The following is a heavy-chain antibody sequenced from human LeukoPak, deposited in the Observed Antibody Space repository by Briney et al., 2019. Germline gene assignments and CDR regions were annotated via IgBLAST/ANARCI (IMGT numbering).Heavy chain of an antibody. D-gene: IGHD6-13*01. CDR3: ARDSAAAAGNDYFDY. V-gene: IGHV4-39*02. CDR1: GGSISSNSNY. J-gene: IGHJ4*02. CDR2: ISYGGST. Sequence: SETLSLTCTVSGGSISSNSNYWAWIRQPPGRGLEWIGSISYGGSTYYSPSLESRVTISVDTSKNQFSLRLSSVTAADTAVYYCARDSAAAAGNDYFDYWGQGTLVTASS.